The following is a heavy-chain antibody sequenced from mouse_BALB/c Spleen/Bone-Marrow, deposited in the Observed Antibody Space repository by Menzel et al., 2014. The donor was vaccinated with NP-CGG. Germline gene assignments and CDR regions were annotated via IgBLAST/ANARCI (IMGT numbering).Heavy chain of an antibody. J-gene: IGHJ3*01. D-gene: IGHD2-3*01. CDR1: GFDFSGFW. Sequence: EVQVVESGGGLVQPGGSLKLSCAASGFDFSGFWMGWVRQAPGKGLEWIGEINPDSSTINYTPSLKDRFIISRDNAKNTLYLQMSKVRSEDTALYYCARLGYYGGFAYWGQGTLVTVSA. CDR3: ARLGYYGGFAY. CDR2: INPDSSTI. V-gene: IGHV4-1*02.